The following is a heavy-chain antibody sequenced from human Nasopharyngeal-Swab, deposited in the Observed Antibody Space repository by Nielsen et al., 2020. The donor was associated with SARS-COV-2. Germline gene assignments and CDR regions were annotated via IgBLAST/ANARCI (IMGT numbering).Heavy chain of an antibody. D-gene: IGHD1-26*01. CDR1: GYSFTSYW. J-gene: IGHJ2*01. V-gene: IGHV5-51*01. CDR2: IYPGDSDT. Sequence: GESLKISCKGSGYSFTSYWIGWVRQMPGKGLEWMGIIYPGDSDTRYSPSFQGQVTISADKSINTAYLQWSSLKASDTAMYYCARLGTRPGWYFDLWGRGTLVTVSS. CDR3: ARLGTRPGWYFDL.